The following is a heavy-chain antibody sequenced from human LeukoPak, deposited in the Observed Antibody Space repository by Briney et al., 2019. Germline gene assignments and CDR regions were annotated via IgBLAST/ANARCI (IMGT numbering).Heavy chain of an antibody. Sequence: GESLKISCKGSGDSFTTYLIGGVRQMPGKGLEWMGIVYPNDSDTRISPSFQGQVTISADKSISTAYLQWSSLKASDTAMYYCARLPPGTDNWFDPWGQGTLVTVSS. CDR2: VYPNDSDT. J-gene: IGHJ5*02. CDR3: ARLPPGTDNWFDP. V-gene: IGHV5-51*01. CDR1: GDSFTTYL. D-gene: IGHD1-1*01.